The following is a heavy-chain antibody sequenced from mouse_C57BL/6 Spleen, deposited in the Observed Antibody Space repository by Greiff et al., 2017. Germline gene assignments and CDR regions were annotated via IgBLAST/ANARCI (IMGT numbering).Heavy chain of an antibody. CDR3: ARAYFDAMDY. V-gene: IGHV3-6*01. CDR1: GYSITSGYY. CDR2: ISYDGSN. J-gene: IGHJ4*01. D-gene: IGHD2-10*01. Sequence: EVKLMESGPGLVKPSQSLSLTCSVTGYSITSGYYWNWIRQFPGNKLEWMGYISYDGSNNYNPSLKNRISITRDTSKNQFFMKLNSVTTEDTATYYCARAYFDAMDYWGQGTSVTVSS.